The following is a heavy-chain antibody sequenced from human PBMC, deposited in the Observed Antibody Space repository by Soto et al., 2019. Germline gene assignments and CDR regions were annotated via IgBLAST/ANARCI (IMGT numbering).Heavy chain of an antibody. CDR3: ALILTGYPSNYYYGMDV. CDR2: INHSGST. Sequence: PSETLSLTCAVYGGSFSGCYWSWIRQPPGKGLEWIGEINHSGSTNYNPSLKSRVTISVDTSKNQFSLKLSSVTAADTAVYYCALILTGYPSNYYYGMDVWGQGTTVTVSS. V-gene: IGHV4-34*01. J-gene: IGHJ6*02. D-gene: IGHD3-9*01. CDR1: GGSFSGCY.